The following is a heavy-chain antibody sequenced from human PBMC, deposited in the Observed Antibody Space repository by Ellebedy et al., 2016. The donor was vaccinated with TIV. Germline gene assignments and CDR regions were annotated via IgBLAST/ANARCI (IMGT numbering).Heavy chain of an antibody. V-gene: IGHV5-10-1*01. D-gene: IGHD2-15*01. CDR1: GYSFTSYW. CDR3: ARHEEIVVVVAATLFDY. J-gene: IGHJ4*02. CDR2: IDPSDSYT. Sequence: GESLKISXKGSGYSFTSYWISWVRQMPGKGLEWMGRIDPSDSYTNYSPSFQGHVAISADKSISTAYLQWSSLKASDTAMYYCARHEEIVVVVAATLFDYWGQGTLVTVSS.